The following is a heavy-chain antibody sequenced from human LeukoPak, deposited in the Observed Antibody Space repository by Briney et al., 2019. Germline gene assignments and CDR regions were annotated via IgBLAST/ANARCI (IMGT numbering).Heavy chain of an antibody. CDR2: IYSGGST. CDR3: ARVSNWGVFDY. Sequence: AGGSLRLSCAASGFTVSSNYMSWVRQAPGKGLEWVSVIYSGGSTYYADSVTGRFTISRDTSKNTLYLQMNSLRAEDTAVYYCARVSNWGVFDYWGQGTLVTVSS. J-gene: IGHJ4*02. V-gene: IGHV3-66*01. CDR1: GFTVSSNY. D-gene: IGHD7-27*01.